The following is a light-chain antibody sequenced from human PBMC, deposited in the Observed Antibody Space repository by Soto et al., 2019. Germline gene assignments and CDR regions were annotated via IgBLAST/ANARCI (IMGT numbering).Light chain of an antibody. V-gene: IGKV2-30*01. CDR2: KVF. Sequence: DVVMTQSPLSLPVTLGQPASISCRSSQSLLYSDGNAYLSWFQQRPGQSPRRLIYKVFNRDSGVHGRFCGSGYGTDSTLKIIRLEAEDVGVCYRVRGPHWPPVTFGQGTKLEIK. CDR3: VRGPHWPPVT. J-gene: IGKJ2*01. CDR1: QSLLYSDGNAY.